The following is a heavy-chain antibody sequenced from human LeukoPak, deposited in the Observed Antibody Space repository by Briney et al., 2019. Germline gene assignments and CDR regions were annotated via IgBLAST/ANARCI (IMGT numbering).Heavy chain of an antibody. J-gene: IGHJ4*02. D-gene: IGHD5-18*01. V-gene: IGHV4-34*01. CDR1: GGSFRGYY. Sequence: SETLSLTCAVYGGSFRGYYWSWIRQPPGKGLEWIGEISHSGSTNYNPSLESRVTISVDTSKNQFSLKLTSVTAADTAVYYCAILTNGYGYFDYWGQGTLVTVSS. CDR3: AILTNGYGYFDY. CDR2: ISHSGST.